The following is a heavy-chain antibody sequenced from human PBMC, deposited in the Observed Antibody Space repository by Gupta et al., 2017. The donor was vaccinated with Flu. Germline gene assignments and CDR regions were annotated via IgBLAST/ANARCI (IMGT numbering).Heavy chain of an antibody. CDR2: ISSSGGST. CDR3: ARGAGSTTGAFDY. CDR1: GFTFSSSA. D-gene: IGHD1-14*01. Sequence: EVQLLESGGGLVQPGGSLRLSCAASGFTFSSSAMSWVRQAPGKGLEWVSTISSSGGSTYYPNAVKGRFTISRDNSKNTMYLQMNSLRAEDTAVYYCARGAGSTTGAFDYWGQGALVTVSS. V-gene: IGHV3-23*01. J-gene: IGHJ4*02.